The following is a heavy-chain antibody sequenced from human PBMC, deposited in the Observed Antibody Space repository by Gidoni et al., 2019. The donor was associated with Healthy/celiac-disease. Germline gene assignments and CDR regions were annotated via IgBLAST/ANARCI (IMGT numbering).Heavy chain of an antibody. D-gene: IGHD1-26*01. CDR2: IYYSGST. Sequence: QLQLQESGPGLVKPSETLSLPCTVSGGSISSSSYYWGWIRQPPGKGLEWIGSIYYSGSTYYNPSLKSRVTISVDTSKNQFSLKLSSVTAADTAVYYCARGESGYYFDYWGQGTLVTVSS. V-gene: IGHV4-39*01. CDR3: ARGESGYYFDY. J-gene: IGHJ4*02. CDR1: GGSISSSSYY.